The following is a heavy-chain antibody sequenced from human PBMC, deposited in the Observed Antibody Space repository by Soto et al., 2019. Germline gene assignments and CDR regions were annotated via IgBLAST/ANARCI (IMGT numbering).Heavy chain of an antibody. CDR1: GGSFSGYY. CDR2: INHSGST. D-gene: IGHD1-26*01. Sequence: QVQLQQWGAGLLKPSETLSLTCAVYGGSFSGYYWSWIRQPPGKGLEWIGEINHSGSTNYNPSLKSLVTISVDTSENQLSLKLSSVTAAATAVYYCASTPARGSYGTFDYWGQGTLVTVSS. CDR3: ASTPARGSYGTFDY. V-gene: IGHV4-34*01. J-gene: IGHJ4*02.